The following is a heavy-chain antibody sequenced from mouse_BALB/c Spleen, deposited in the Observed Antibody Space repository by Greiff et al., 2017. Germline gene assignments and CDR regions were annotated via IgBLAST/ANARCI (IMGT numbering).Heavy chain of an antibody. J-gene: IGHJ2*01. CDR2: IDPANGNT. CDR3: AYYYGSSSGY. D-gene: IGHD1-1*01. Sequence: EVQLQESGAELVKPGASVKLSCTASGFNIKDTYMHWVKQRPEQGLEWIGRIDPANGNTKYDPKFQGKATITADTSSNTAYLQLSSLTSEDTAVYYCAYYYGSSSGYWGQGTTLTVSS. V-gene: IGHV14-3*02. CDR1: GFNIKDTY.